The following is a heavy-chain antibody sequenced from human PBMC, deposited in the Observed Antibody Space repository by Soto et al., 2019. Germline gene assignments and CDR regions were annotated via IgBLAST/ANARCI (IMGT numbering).Heavy chain of an antibody. V-gene: IGHV4-4*02. CDR1: GDSLTTNKW. CDR2: IYHSGIA. CDR3: ARDVAVPGESDRFDY. D-gene: IGHD6-19*01. J-gene: IGHJ4*02. Sequence: SETLSLTCAVSGDSLTTNKWWSWVRQSPGKGLEWIGEIYHSGIANFNPSLKSRVTMSVDTSKNQFSLNLRSVTAADTAIYYCARDVAVPGESDRFDYWGQGTLVTVSS.